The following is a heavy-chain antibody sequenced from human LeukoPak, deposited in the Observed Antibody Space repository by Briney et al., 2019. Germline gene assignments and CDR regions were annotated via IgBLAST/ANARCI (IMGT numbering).Heavy chain of an antibody. J-gene: IGHJ4*02. CDR1: GYTFTSYG. D-gene: IGHD5-24*01. CDR3: ARDSVAMSTIRDFGY. Sequence: GASVKVACKASGYTFTSYGFSWVRQAPGRGLEWMGWISAYNGDTNYAQKRQGRVTMTTDTSTSTAYMELRSLRSDDTAVYYCARDSVAMSTIRDFGYWGQGTLVTVSS. CDR2: ISAYNGDT. V-gene: IGHV1-18*01.